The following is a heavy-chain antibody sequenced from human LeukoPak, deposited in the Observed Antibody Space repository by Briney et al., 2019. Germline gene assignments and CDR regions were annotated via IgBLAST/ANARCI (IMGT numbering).Heavy chain of an antibody. J-gene: IGHJ5*02. D-gene: IGHD3-9*01. Sequence: ASVTVSCKASGYTFTSYGISWVRQAPGQGLEWMGWISAYNGNTNYAQKLQGRVTMTTDTSTSTAYMELRSLRSDDTAVYYCARDRYYDILTGYLGSNWFDPWGQGTLVTVSS. V-gene: IGHV1-18*01. CDR2: ISAYNGNT. CDR3: ARDRYYDILTGYLGSNWFDP. CDR1: GYTFTSYG.